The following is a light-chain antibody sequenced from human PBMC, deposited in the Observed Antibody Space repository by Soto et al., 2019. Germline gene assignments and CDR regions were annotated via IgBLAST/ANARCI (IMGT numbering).Light chain of an antibody. Sequence: ILLTQSPSSLSASVEDRVTITCRSSQSISRYLNWYQQRPGTAPKVLIFGANSLQSGVPSRFSGSGSGTEFTLTISSLQPEDFATYYCQQNYGTPGTFGQGTKVDIK. V-gene: IGKV1-39*01. CDR1: QSISRY. CDR3: QQNYGTPGT. CDR2: GAN. J-gene: IGKJ1*01.